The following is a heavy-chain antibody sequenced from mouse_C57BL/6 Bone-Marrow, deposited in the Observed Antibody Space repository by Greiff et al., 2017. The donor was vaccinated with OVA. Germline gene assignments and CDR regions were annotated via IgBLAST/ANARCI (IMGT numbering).Heavy chain of an antibody. V-gene: IGHV5-9-1*02. CDR3: TRGIYDGYYYFDY. CDR2: ISSGGDYI. Sequence: EVKLMESGAGLVKPGGSLKLSCAASGFTFSSYAMSWVRQTPEKRLEWVAYISSGGDYIYYADTVKGRFTISRDNARNTLYLQMSSLKSEDTAMYYCTRGIYDGYYYFDYWGQGTTLTVSS. J-gene: IGHJ2*01. CDR1: GFTFSSYA. D-gene: IGHD2-3*01.